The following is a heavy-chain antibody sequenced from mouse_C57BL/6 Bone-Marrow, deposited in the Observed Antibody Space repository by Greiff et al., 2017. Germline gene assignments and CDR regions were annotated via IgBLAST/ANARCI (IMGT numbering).Heavy chain of an antibody. CDR2: IRNKANGYTT. CDR3: ARSSTVVAPMDY. J-gene: IGHJ4*01. V-gene: IGHV7-3*01. CDR1: GFTFTDYY. Sequence: EVKLVESGGGLVQPGGSLSLSCAASGFTFTDYYMSWVRQPPGKALEWLGFIRNKANGYTTEYSASVKGRFTISRDNSQSILYLQMNALRAEDSATYYCARSSTVVAPMDYWGQGTSVTVSS. D-gene: IGHD1-1*01.